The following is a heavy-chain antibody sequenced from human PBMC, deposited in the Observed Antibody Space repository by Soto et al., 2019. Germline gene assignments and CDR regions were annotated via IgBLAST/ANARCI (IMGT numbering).Heavy chain of an antibody. CDR2: IHPGDSDT. CDR1: GYSFTSYW. Sequence: GESLKISCKGSGYSFTSYWIGWVRQMPGKGLEWMGIIHPGDSDTRYSPSFQGQVTISADKSISTAYLQWSSLKASDTAMYYCARPIAAAGNAFDIWGQGTMVTVSS. J-gene: IGHJ3*02. CDR3: ARPIAAAGNAFDI. V-gene: IGHV5-51*01. D-gene: IGHD6-13*01.